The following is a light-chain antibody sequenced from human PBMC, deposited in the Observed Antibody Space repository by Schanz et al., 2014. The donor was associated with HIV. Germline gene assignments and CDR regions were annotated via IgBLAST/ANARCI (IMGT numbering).Light chain of an antibody. J-gene: IGKJ1*01. V-gene: IGKV1-27*01. CDR2: AAS. Sequence: DIQMTQSPSSLSASVGARVTITCRASQGISNYLAWYQQKPGKVPKLLVYAASTLQSGVPSRFSGSGSGTEFTLTISSLQPEDVATYYCQKYNSAKKFGQGTKVEIK. CDR3: QKYNSAKK. CDR1: QGISNY.